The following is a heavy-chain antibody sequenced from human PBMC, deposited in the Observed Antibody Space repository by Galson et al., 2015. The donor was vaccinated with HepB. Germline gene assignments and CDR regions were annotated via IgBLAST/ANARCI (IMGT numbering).Heavy chain of an antibody. CDR2: IYPGDSDT. D-gene: IGHD3-22*01. CDR3: ARLNYYDSSGYTHRY. Sequence: QSGAEVKKPGESLRISCKGSGYSFTSYWIGWVRQMPGKGLEWMGIIYPGDSDTRYSPSFQGQVTISADKSISTAYLQWNSLKAADTAMYYCARLNYYDSSGYTHRYWGQGTLVTVSS. J-gene: IGHJ4*02. CDR1: GYSFTSYW. V-gene: IGHV5-51*03.